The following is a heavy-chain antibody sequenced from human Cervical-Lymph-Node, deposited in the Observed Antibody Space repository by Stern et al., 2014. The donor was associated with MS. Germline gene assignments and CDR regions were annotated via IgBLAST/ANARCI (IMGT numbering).Heavy chain of an antibody. Sequence: VQLVQSGAEVKKPGASVKVSCKVSGYTLTELAMHWVRRAPGKGLEWMGGVDPEDGDPEDGETIYAPKVQGRVTMTEDTSTDTAYLELNSLTSDDTAVYYCATALVGIEGSDPFDIWGQGTMVTVSS. D-gene: IGHD3-22*01. J-gene: IGHJ3*02. V-gene: IGHV1-24*01. CDR3: ATALVGIEGSDPFDI. CDR2: VDPEDGDPEDGET. CDR1: GYTLTELA.